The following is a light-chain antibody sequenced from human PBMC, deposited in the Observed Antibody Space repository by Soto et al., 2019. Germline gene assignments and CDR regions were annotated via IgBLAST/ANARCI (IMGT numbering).Light chain of an antibody. Sequence: DIQMTQSPSSLSASVGDRVTITCQASQDISNYLNWYQQKPGKAPKLLIYDASNLETGVPSRFSGSGSGTYFTFPKSSPPPEDIETYNCKQNDNPPPTFGQGTRLEIK. J-gene: IGKJ5*01. V-gene: IGKV1-33*01. CDR1: QDISNY. CDR3: KQNDNPPPT. CDR2: DAS.